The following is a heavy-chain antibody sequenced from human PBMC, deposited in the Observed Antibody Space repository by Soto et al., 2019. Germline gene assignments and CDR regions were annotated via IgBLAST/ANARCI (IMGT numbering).Heavy chain of an antibody. CDR3: ATGLSTRGYYMDA. J-gene: IGHJ6*03. Sequence: EVQLVESGGGLVQTGGSLRLSCVGSGFSFSSYWMHWVRQAPGKGLVWVSRIISDGSSTNYADSVQGRFAISRDNAKNTLYLQMNSLRAEDTAVYYCATGLSTRGYYMDAWGKGTTVTVTS. CDR1: GFSFSSYW. V-gene: IGHV3-74*01. CDR2: IISDGSST. D-gene: IGHD1-26*01.